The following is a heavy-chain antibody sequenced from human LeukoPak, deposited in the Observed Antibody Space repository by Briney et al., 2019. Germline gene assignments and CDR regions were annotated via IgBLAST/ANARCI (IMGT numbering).Heavy chain of an antibody. CDR2: VHLDGRT. CDR1: GGSVSSTNC. V-gene: IGHV4-4*02. Sequence: SQTLSLTCGLSGGSVSSTNCWTWIRQPPGKGLGWIGEVHLDGRTNFNPSLKSRLTMSVDLSENHVSLKLTSVTDADTAVYYCAREGGFYRPLDYSGQGTLVTVSS. J-gene: IGHJ4*02. CDR3: AREGGFYRPLDY. D-gene: IGHD6-25*01.